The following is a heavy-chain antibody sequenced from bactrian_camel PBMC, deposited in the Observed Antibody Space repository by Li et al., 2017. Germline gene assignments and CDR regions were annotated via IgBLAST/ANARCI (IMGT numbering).Heavy chain of an antibody. J-gene: IGHJ4*01. CDR3: TAADPGWACIRRRATDCAY. Sequence: VQLVESGGGSVQAGSSLRLSCAASGDTISDFCMAWFRQAPGKEREGVAMIYGDGVRIEYVDAVKGRFTISRDSAKNTVFLQMDNLVPEDTAIYYCTAADPGWACIRRRATDCAYWGHGTQVTVS. D-gene: IGHD5*01. CDR2: IYGDGVRI. V-gene: IGHV3S40*01. CDR1: GDTISDFC.